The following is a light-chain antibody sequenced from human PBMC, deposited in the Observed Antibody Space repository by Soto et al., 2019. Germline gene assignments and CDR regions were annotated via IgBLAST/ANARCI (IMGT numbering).Light chain of an antibody. CDR1: QSVRSN. J-gene: IGKJ4*01. CDR2: DAS. V-gene: IGKV3-11*01. CDR3: QQRSNWPSLT. Sequence: EVVLTQSPATLSFSPGERATLSCRASQSVRSNLAWYQHKPGQAPRLLISDASNRATGIPARFSGSGSETDFTLTISSLEPEDSAVYYCQQRSNWPSLTFGGGTKVDIK.